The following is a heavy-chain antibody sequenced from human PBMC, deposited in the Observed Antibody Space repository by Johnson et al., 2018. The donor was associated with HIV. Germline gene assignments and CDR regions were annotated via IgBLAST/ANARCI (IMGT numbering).Heavy chain of an antibody. J-gene: IGHJ3*02. D-gene: IGHD6-6*01. CDR2: ISSSGSTI. CDR1: GFTFSDYY. CDR3: ARVFYRYSSSSTAAFDI. Sequence: QVLLVESGGGLVKPGGSLRLSCAASGFTFSDYYMSWIRQAPGKGLEWVSYISSSGSTIYYADSVKGRFTISRDNAKNSMYLQMNSLRAEDTAVYYCARVFYRYSSSSTAAFDIWGQGTMVTVSS. V-gene: IGHV3-11*04.